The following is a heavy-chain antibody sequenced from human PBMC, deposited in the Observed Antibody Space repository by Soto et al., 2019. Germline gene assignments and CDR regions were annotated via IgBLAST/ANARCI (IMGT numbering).Heavy chain of an antibody. CDR2: IYWDDDK. D-gene: IGHD6-19*01. CDR1: GFSLSTSGVG. CDR3: EHLIVGSGWYDNWFDP. Sequence: QITLKESGPTLVKPTQTLTLTCTFSGFSLSTSGVGVGWIRQPPGKALEWLALIYWDDDKRYSPSLKSRLTNPQDTSKNQLVLTMTNMDPVDTATYYCEHLIVGSGWYDNWFDPWGQGTLVTVSS. V-gene: IGHV2-5*02. J-gene: IGHJ5*02.